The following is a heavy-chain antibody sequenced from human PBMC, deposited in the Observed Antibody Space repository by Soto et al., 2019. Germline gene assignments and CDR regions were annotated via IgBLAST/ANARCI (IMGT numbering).Heavy chain of an antibody. Sequence: GGSLRLSCAASGFTFSSYGMHWVRQAPGKGLEWVAVIWYDGSNKYYADSVKGRFTISRDNSKNTLYLQMNSLRAEDTAVYYCARDKDIVATTFDYWGQGTLVTVSS. J-gene: IGHJ4*02. CDR2: IWYDGSNK. V-gene: IGHV3-33*01. CDR1: GFTFSSYG. CDR3: ARDKDIVATTFDY. D-gene: IGHD5-12*01.